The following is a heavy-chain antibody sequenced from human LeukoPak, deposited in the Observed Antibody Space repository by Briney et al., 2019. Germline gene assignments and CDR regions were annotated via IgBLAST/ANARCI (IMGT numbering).Heavy chain of an antibody. Sequence: GGSLRLSCAASGGTFSSYAISWVRQAPGQGLEWMGRIIPILGIANYAQKFQGRVTITADKSTSTAYMELSSLRSEDTAVYYCAREDGYYDSSGPGVPDYWGQGTLVTVSS. CDR3: AREDGYYDSSGPGVPDY. CDR1: GGTFSSYA. J-gene: IGHJ4*02. CDR2: IIPILGIA. V-gene: IGHV1-69*04. D-gene: IGHD3-22*01.